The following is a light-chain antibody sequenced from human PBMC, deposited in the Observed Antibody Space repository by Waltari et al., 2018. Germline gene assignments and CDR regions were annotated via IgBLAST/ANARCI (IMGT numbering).Light chain of an antibody. CDR1: SSDIGNYNL. CDR2: DVN. J-gene: IGLJ3*02. V-gene: IGLV2-23*02. CDR3: SSYAGSAISV. Sequence: QSALTQTATVSGSPGQSITISCSGTSSDIGNYNLVSWYQQHPGKAPPLIIYDVNKRPSGVSNRFSGSKSGNTAFLTISGLQTADEADYYCSSYAGSAISVFGGGTKLTVL.